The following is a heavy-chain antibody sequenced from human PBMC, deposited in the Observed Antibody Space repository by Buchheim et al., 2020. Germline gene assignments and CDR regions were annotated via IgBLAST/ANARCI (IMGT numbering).Heavy chain of an antibody. CDR3: ARVAEYCTGGVCYDYYFDY. J-gene: IGHJ4*02. CDR1: GFTFSSYE. D-gene: IGHD2-8*02. CDR2: ISSSGSTI. V-gene: IGHV3-48*03. Sequence: EVQLVESGGGLVQPGGSLRLSCAASGFTFSSYEMNWVRQAPGKGLEWVSYISSSGSTIYYADSVKGRFTISRANAKNSLYLQMNSLRAEDTAVYYCARVAEYCTGGVCYDYYFDYWGQGTL.